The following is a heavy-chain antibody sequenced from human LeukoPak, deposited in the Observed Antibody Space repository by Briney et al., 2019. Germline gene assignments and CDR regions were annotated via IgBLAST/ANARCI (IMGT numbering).Heavy chain of an antibody. Sequence: GGSLRLSCAASGFTFSDYYMGWIRQAPGKGLEWVSYISSSSSYTNYADSVKGRFTISRDNAKNSLYLQMNSLRAEDTAVYYCARDPGYCSSTSCYGGGVDYWGQGTLVTVSS. CDR1: GFTFSDYY. CDR3: ARDPGYCSSTSCYGGGVDY. V-gene: IGHV3-11*06. CDR2: ISSSSSYT. D-gene: IGHD2-2*01. J-gene: IGHJ4*02.